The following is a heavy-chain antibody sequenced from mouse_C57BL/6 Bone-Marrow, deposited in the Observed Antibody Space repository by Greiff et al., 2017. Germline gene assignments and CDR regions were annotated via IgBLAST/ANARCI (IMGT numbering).Heavy chain of an antibody. CDR2: IYPGGGYT. CDR3: ARYGMGFDY. Sequence: LVESGAELVRPGTSVKMSCKASGYTFTNYWIGWAKQRPGHGLEWIGDIYPGGGYTNYNEKFKGKATLTADKSSSTAYMQFSSLTSEDSAIYYCARYGMGFDYGGQGTTLTVSS. V-gene: IGHV1-63*01. D-gene: IGHD2-1*01. CDR1: GYTFTNYW. J-gene: IGHJ2*01.